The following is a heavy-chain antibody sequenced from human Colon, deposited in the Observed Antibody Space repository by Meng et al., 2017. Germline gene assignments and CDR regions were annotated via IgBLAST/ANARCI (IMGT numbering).Heavy chain of an antibody. D-gene: IGHD3-10*01. CDR3: AKVSQAMVRGVLHFDS. Sequence: EVQLVESGGGLVQPGGSLRLSCSASGFTFSSYAMSWVRQAPGKGLEWVSTMSGSGSHSYYIDSVRGRFTISRDNSKNMVNLQMNSLRADDTAVYYCAKVSQAMVRGVLHFDSWGQGILVTVSS. V-gene: IGHV3-23*04. CDR2: MSGSGSHS. CDR1: GFTFSSYA. J-gene: IGHJ4*02.